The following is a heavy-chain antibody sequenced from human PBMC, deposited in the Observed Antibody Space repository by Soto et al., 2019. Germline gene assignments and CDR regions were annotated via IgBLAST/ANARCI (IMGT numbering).Heavy chain of an antibody. CDR3: AGGAQWLAGRFDY. J-gene: IGHJ4*02. Sequence: QVQLVQSGAEVKKPGSSVKVSCKASGGTFSSYAISWVRQAPGQGLEWMGGIIPIFGTANYAQKFQGRVTMTADECTRTAYMELSSLRAEDTAVYYGAGGAQWLAGRFDYWGQGTLVTVSS. CDR1: GGTFSSYA. D-gene: IGHD6-19*01. V-gene: IGHV1-69*12. CDR2: IIPIFGTA.